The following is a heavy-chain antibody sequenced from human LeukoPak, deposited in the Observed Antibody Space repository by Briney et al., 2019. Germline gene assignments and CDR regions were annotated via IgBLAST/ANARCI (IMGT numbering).Heavy chain of an antibody. D-gene: IGHD4-17*01. CDR1: GFTFSSYD. CDR2: ISSNGGST. Sequence: GSLRLSCAASGFTFSSYDMHWVRQAPGKGLEYVSAISSNGGSTYYANSVKGRFTISRDNSKNTLYLQMGSLRAEDMAVYYCARGSYDYGDYVATIDYWGQGTLVTVSS. J-gene: IGHJ4*02. V-gene: IGHV3-64*01. CDR3: ARGSYDYGDYVATIDY.